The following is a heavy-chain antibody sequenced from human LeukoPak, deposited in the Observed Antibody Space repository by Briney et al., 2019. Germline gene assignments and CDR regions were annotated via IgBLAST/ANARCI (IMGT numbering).Heavy chain of an antibody. CDR3: ARDRTGYSSGWYIGGYYYGMDV. Sequence: PSGTLSLTCAVSGGSISSSNWWSWVRQPPGKGLKWIGEIYHSGSTNYNPSLKSRVTISVDKSKNQFSLKLSSVTAADTAVYYCARDRTGYSSGWYIGGYYYGMDVWGKGTTVTVSS. CDR1: GGSISSSNW. J-gene: IGHJ6*04. V-gene: IGHV4-4*02. D-gene: IGHD6-19*01. CDR2: IYHSGST.